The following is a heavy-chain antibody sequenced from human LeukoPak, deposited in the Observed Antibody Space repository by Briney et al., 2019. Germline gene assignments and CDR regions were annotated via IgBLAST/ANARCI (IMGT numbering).Heavy chain of an antibody. CDR1: GYTFTDYY. V-gene: IGHV1-2*06. D-gene: IGHD6-19*01. J-gene: IGHJ4*02. CDR2: INPNSGGT. CDR3: ARGPGYSSDWTY. Sequence: ASVKVSCKASGYTFTDYYMHRVRQAPGQGLEWMGRINPNSGGTNYAQKFQGRVTMTRDTSITTAYMELSRLRSDDTAVYYCARGPGYSSDWTYWGQGTLVTVSS.